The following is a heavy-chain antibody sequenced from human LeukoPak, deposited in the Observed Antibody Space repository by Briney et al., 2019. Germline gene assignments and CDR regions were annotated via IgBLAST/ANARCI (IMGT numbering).Heavy chain of an antibody. CDR3: ASHYSSSSSWFDP. V-gene: IGHV4-34*01. D-gene: IGHD6-6*01. Sequence: SETLSLTCAVYGGSFSGYYWSWIRQPPGKGLEWIGEINHSGSTNYNPSLKSRVTISVDTSKNQFSLKLSSVTAADTAVYYCASHYSSSSSWFDPWGQGTLVTVSS. J-gene: IGHJ5*02. CDR2: INHSGST. CDR1: GGSFSGYY.